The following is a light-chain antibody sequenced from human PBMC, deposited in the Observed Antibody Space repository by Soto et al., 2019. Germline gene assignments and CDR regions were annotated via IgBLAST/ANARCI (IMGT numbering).Light chain of an antibody. CDR2: KAS. CDR3: QHYNSYSEA. J-gene: IGKJ1*01. CDR1: QTISSW. Sequence: DIQMTQSPSTLSGSVGDRVTITCRASQTISSWLAWYRQKPGKAPKLLIYKASTLKSGVPSRFSGSGSGTEFTLTISSLQPDDFATYYRQHYNSYSEAFGQGTKVDIK. V-gene: IGKV1-5*03.